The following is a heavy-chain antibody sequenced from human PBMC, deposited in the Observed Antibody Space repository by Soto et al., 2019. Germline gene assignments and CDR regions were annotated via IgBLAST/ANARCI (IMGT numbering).Heavy chain of an antibody. CDR1: GDSISSSY. CDR2: IDDTGST. V-gene: IGHV4-59*01. Sequence: PSETLSLTCTVSGDSISSSYWNWIRQAPGKGLECIWYIDDTGSTNYNPSLKSRVTLSVDPSNNQYFLKLSSVTAADTAVFYCARGVLEWLLRDSYYYYMDVWGKGTTVTVSS. J-gene: IGHJ6*03. CDR3: ARGVLEWLLRDSYYYYMDV. D-gene: IGHD3-3*01.